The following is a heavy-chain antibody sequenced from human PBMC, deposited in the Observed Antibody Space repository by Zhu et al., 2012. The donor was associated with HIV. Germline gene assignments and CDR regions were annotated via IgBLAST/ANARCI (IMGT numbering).Heavy chain of an antibody. CDR2: LYHTGDS. V-gene: IGHV4-38-2*02. CDR1: GYSITDGYY. Sequence: QVQLKESGPGLVKPSETLSLTCTVSGYSITDGYYWGWIRQPPGKPLEWIGSLYHTGDSRRTTTRPPFPLTSPTTVLPDLKSVTAADSAVYYCARHVWHYGTRNDMVXLVPDIWGRGTLV. J-gene: IGHJ2*01. CDR3: ARHVWHYGTRNDMVXLVPDI. D-gene: IGHD3-10*01.